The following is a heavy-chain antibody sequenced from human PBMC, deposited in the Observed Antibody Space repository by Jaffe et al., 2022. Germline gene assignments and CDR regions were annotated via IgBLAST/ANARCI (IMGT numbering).Heavy chain of an antibody. CDR1: GFRFSDRV. D-gene: IGHD6-19*01. J-gene: IGHJ4*02. Sequence: QVQLVQSGGGVVQPGGSLRLSCAASGFRFSDRVMQWVRQAPGKGLEWVALIQRDGSDQYYADSVQGRFTISRDLSKNTLYLAMNGLRPEDTAVYYCARGAGWVVDFWGQGTLVTVSS. CDR2: IQRDGSDQ. V-gene: IGHV3-30*02. CDR3: ARGAGWVVDF.